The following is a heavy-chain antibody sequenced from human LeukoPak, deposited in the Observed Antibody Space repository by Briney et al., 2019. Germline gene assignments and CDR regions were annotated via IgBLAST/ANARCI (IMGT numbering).Heavy chain of an antibody. D-gene: IGHD3-10*01. V-gene: IGHV4-59*01. J-gene: IGHJ4*02. CDR2: IYYSGST. CDR1: GGSISSYY. Sequence: SETLSLTCTVSGGSISSYYWSWIRQPPGKGLEWIGYIYYSGSTNYNPSLKSRVTISVDTSKNQFSLKLSSVAAADTAVYYCARDRYFGSGRGWGQGTLVTVSS. CDR3: ARDRYFGSGRG.